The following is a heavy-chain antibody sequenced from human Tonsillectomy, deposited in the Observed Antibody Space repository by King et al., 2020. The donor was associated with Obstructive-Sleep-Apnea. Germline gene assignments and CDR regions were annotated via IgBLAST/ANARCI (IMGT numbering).Heavy chain of an antibody. D-gene: IGHD6-19*01. J-gene: IGHJ4*02. Sequence: QLVQSGGGVVQPGGSLRLSCAASGFTFSDYGMHWVRQAPGKGLEWVAFIRYDGRNKYYADSVKGRFIITRDNSKNTLYLQMNSLRVEDTAVYYCAKVGIAVAGGLDYWGQGILVTVSS. CDR1: GFTFSDYG. CDR3: AKVGIAVAGGLDY. V-gene: IGHV3-30*02. CDR2: IRYDGRNK.